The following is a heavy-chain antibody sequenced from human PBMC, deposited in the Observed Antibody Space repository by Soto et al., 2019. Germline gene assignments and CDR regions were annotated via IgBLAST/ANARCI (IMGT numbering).Heavy chain of an antibody. D-gene: IGHD4-4*01. CDR1: GFTFSTYG. Sequence: QVQLVESGGGVVQPGRSLRLSCAASGFTFSTYGMHWVRQAPGKGLEWVALISDAGSNIYSADSVKGRFTISRDNSKNTLYLQMNSLGAEDSAVYYGAKAWGNYDMYVDYYMDVWGKGTTVTVSS. J-gene: IGHJ6*03. CDR3: AKAWGNYDMYVDYYMDV. V-gene: IGHV3-30*18. CDR2: ISDAGSNI.